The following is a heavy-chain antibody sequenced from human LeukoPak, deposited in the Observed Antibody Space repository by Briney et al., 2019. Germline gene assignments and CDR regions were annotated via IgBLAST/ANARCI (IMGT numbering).Heavy chain of an antibody. CDR3: ATYIIGPTIGY. V-gene: IGHV3-48*03. J-gene: IGHJ4*02. CDR1: GFTFRNYE. CDR2: ISGSGSTI. Sequence: GGSLRLSCAASGFTFRNYEMNWVRQAPGKGLEWISYISGSGSTIYYADSVKGRFTISRDNAKNSVHLQMNSLRAGDTAVYYCATYIIGPTIGYWGQGTLVTVSS. D-gene: IGHD3/OR15-3a*01.